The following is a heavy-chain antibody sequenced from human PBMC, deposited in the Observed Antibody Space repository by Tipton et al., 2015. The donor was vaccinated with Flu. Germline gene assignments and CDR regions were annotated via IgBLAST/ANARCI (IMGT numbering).Heavy chain of an antibody. Sequence: LTCAASGFTFSSYGMHWVRQAPGKGLEWVAVISSDGSNKYYADSVKGRFTISRDNSKNTLYLQMNSLRAEDTTVYYCASGDYWGQGTLVTVSS. J-gene: IGHJ4*02. CDR3: ASGDY. V-gene: IGHV3-30*19. CDR1: GFTFSSYG. CDR2: ISSDGSNK.